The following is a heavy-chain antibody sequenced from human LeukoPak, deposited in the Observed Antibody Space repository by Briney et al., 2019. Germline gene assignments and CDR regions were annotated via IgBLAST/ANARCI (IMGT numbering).Heavy chain of an antibody. Sequence: GGSLRLSCAASGFTFSSYAMSWVRQAPGKGLEWVSAISGSGGSTYYADSVKRRFTISRDNSKNTLYLQMNSLRAEDTAVYYCARSHYGSGSYFAYGMDVWGQGTTVTVSS. CDR2: ISGSGGST. V-gene: IGHV3-23*01. CDR3: ARSHYGSGSYFAYGMDV. J-gene: IGHJ6*02. CDR1: GFTFSSYA. D-gene: IGHD3-10*01.